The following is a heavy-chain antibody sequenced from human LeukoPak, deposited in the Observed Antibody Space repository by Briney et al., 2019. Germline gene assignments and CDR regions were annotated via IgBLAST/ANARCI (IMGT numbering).Heavy chain of an antibody. J-gene: IGHJ4*02. V-gene: IGHV3-30*18. CDR2: ISYDGSNK. CDR1: GFTFSRYG. CDR3: AKNRDDWLLNYFDY. Sequence: GWALRLSCAASGFTFSRYGMHWVRQAPGKGLEWVAVISYDGSNKYYADSVKGRLTISRDTSKNTLYLQMNSLRAEDTAVYYCAKNRDDWLLNYFDYWGQGTLVTVSS. D-gene: IGHD3-9*01.